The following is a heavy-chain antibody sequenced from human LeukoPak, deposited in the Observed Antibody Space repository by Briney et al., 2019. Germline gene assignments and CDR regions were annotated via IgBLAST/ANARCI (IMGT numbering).Heavy chain of an antibody. D-gene: IGHD2-15*01. V-gene: IGHV3-15*01. Sequence: GGSLRLSCAASGFTFNNAWMSWVRQAPGKGLEWVGRIKSKTDGGTTDYAAPVKGRFTISRDDSKNSLYLQMNSLKTEDTAVYYCAKFTAVVVVAANFDYWGQGTLVTVSS. J-gene: IGHJ4*02. CDR3: AKFTAVVVVAANFDY. CDR1: GFTFNNAW. CDR2: IKSKTDGGTT.